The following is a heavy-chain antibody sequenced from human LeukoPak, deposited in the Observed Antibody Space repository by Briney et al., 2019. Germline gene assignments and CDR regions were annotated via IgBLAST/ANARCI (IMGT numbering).Heavy chain of an antibody. Sequence: VSGPTLVNPTQTLTLTCTFSGSSLSTSGVGVGWIRQPPGKALEWLALIYWDDDKRYSPSLKSRLTITKDTSKNQVVLTMTNMDPVDTATYYCAHRGPWLVRGAFDIWGQGTMVTVSS. CDR3: AHRGPWLVRGAFDI. J-gene: IGHJ3*02. CDR1: GSSLSTSGVG. D-gene: IGHD6-19*01. V-gene: IGHV2-5*02. CDR2: IYWDDDK.